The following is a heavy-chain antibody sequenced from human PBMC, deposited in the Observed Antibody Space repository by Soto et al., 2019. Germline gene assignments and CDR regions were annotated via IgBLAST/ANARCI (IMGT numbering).Heavy chain of an antibody. CDR1: GYTFTSYD. V-gene: IGHV1-8*01. Sequence: ASVKVSCKDSGYTFTSYDINWVRQATGQGLEWMGLMNPNSGNTGYAQKFQGRVTMTRNTSISTAYMELSSLRSEDTAVYYCARSRLATYYDFWSAKDYYYYGMDVWGQGTTVTVSS. CDR3: ARSRLATYYDFWSAKDYYYYGMDV. CDR2: MNPNSGNT. J-gene: IGHJ6*02. D-gene: IGHD3-3*01.